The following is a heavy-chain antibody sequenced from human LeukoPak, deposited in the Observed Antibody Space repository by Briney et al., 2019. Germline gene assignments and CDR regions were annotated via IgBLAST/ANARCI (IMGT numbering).Heavy chain of an antibody. CDR3: ARGWGSGAWLIDS. V-gene: IGHV3-30*04. CDR1: GFTFSSYS. Sequence: GSLRLSCAASGFTFSSYSMHWVRQGPGKGLEWVAFISSDGRTEYNADSVKGRFTISRDNSKKTLYLQMNSLTTEDTAVYYCARGWGSGAWLIDSWGQGTLVSVSS. D-gene: IGHD3-16*01. CDR2: ISSDGRTE. J-gene: IGHJ4*02.